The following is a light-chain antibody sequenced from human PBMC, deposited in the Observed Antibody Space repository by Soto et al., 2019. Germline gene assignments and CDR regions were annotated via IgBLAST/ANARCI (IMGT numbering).Light chain of an antibody. CDR1: QGVANN. CDR2: GAS. J-gene: IGKJ1*01. V-gene: IGKV3-15*01. Sequence: EIVLTQSPGTLSLSPGERATLSCRASQGVANNVAWYQQKPGQPPRLLIYGASTRAAGVPARFSGSGYGRQFSLTISSLQSEDFAIYHCQQHNNWPPWTFGQGTKV. CDR3: QQHNNWPPWT.